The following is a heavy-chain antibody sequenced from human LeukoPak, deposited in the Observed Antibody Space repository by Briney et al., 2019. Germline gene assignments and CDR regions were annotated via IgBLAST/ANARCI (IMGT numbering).Heavy chain of an antibody. CDR2: IYSGGST. D-gene: IGHD3-3*01. J-gene: IGHJ4*02. CDR3: ARDRRNYDFWSGYYSH. V-gene: IGHV3-53*01. CDR1: GFTVRSNY. Sequence: GGSLRLSWAASGFTVRSNYMSWVRQAPGKGLEWVSVIYSGGSTYYADSVKGRFTISRDNSKNTLYLQMNSLRAEDTAVYYCARDRRNYDFWSGYYSHWGQGTLVTVSS.